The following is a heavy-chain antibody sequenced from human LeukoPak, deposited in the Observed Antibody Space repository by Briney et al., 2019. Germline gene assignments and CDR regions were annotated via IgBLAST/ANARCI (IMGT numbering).Heavy chain of an antibody. D-gene: IGHD5-18*01. CDR3: AREGPGNVDTAMAYYFDY. V-gene: IGHV1-46*01. Sequence: ASVTVSCTASGYTFTSYYMHWVRQAPGQGLEWMGIINPSGGSTGYTQKFQGRVTMTRDTSTSTVYMELSSLRSEDTAVYYCAREGPGNVDTAMAYYFDYWGQGTLVTVSS. J-gene: IGHJ4*02. CDR2: INPSGGST. CDR1: GYTFTSYY.